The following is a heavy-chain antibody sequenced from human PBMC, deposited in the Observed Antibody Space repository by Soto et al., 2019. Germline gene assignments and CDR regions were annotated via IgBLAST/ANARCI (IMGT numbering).Heavy chain of an antibody. CDR2: TYYRSKWYN. J-gene: IGHJ6*04. CDR1: GDSVSSNSAA. Sequence: LSQTLSLTCAISGDSVSSNSAAWNWIRQSPSRGLEWLGRTYYRSKWYNDYAVSVKSRITINPDTSKNQFSLQLNSVTPEDTAVYYCARDLVVVPAAKGSVSDVWGKGTTVTVSS. V-gene: IGHV6-1*01. D-gene: IGHD2-2*01. CDR3: ARDLVVVPAAKGSVSDV.